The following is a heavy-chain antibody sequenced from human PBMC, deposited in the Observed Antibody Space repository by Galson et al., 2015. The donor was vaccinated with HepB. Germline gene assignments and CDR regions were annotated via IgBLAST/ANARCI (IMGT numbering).Heavy chain of an antibody. V-gene: IGHV1-69*02. J-gene: IGHJ6*02. CDR3: ATPDYSSSFYYYYGMGV. Sequence: SVKVSCKASGVTFSSYTISWVRQAPGQGLEWMGKIIPVLGITNYAQDSQGRVTITADKSTDTAYMELSSLRSEDTAVYYCATPDYSSSFYYYYGMGVWGQGTTVIVSS. D-gene: IGHD6-6*01. CDR1: GVTFSSYT. CDR2: IIPVLGIT.